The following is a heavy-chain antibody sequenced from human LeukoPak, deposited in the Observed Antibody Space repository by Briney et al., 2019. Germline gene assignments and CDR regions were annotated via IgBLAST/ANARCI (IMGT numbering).Heavy chain of an antibody. CDR2: ISAYNGNT. J-gene: IGHJ5*02. CDR3: ARDSPLAYCSSTSCPNWFDP. Sequence: ASVKVSCKASGYTFTSYGISWVRQAPGQGLEWMGWISAYNGNTNYAQKLQGRVTMTTDTSTSTAYMELRSLRSDDTAVYYCARDSPLAYCSSTSCPNWFDPWGQGTLVTVSS. CDR1: GYTFTSYG. D-gene: IGHD2-2*01. V-gene: IGHV1-18*01.